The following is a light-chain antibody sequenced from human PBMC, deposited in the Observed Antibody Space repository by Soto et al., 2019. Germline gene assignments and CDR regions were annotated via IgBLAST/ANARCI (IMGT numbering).Light chain of an antibody. CDR3: QQYGSSPLYT. CDR1: QSLSRF. Sequence: EIVLTQSPGTLSLSPGERATLSCRASQSLSRFLAWYQHKPGQAPRLLIYVASSRAPGVPDRFSGSGSGTDFTLTISRLEPEDFAVYYCQQYGSSPLYTFGQGTKVEIK. J-gene: IGKJ2*01. V-gene: IGKV3-20*01. CDR2: VAS.